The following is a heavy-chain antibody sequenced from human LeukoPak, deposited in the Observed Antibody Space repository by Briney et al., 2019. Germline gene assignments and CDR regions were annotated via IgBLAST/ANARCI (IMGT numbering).Heavy chain of an antibody. J-gene: IGHJ4*02. V-gene: IGHV3-15*01. CDR3: AKESYDSSGYYRIFDY. CDR2: IKSKTDGGTT. Sequence: GGSLRLSCAASGFTFSNAWMSWVRQAPGKGLEWVGRIKSKTDGGTTDYAAPVKGRFTISRDDSKNTLYLQMNSLRAEDTAVYYCAKESYDSSGYYRIFDYWGQGTLVTVSS. D-gene: IGHD3-22*01. CDR1: GFTFSNAW.